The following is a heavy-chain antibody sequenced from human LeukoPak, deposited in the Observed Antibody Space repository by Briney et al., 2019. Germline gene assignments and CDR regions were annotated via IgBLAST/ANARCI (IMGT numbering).Heavy chain of an antibody. CDR2: MYLSGTT. J-gene: IGHJ4*02. D-gene: IGHD3-22*01. CDR1: GDSINSLDL. CDR3: AGLVGRYSSGLYYYYFDY. V-gene: IGHV4-4*02. Sequence: SGTLSLTCTVSGDSINSLDLWSWVRQPPGKGLEWIGEMYLSGTTHSNPSVKSRVTISIDKSKNQFFLNLSSVTAADTAAYYCAGLVGRYSSGLYYYYFDYWGQGTLVTVSS.